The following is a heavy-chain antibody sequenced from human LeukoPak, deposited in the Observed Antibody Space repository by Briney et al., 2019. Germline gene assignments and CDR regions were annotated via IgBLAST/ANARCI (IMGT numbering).Heavy chain of an antibody. D-gene: IGHD3-16*01. Sequence: GESLKISCMGSGYSFTNYWIFWVRQMPGKGLEWMGRIDPSDSHTDYSPSFQGHVTISVDRSISTAYLQWSSLRASDTAMYYCARLDEKEVHLRPWGANWFVPWGQGSLVTVSS. J-gene: IGHJ5*02. V-gene: IGHV5-10-1*01. CDR1: GYSFTNYW. CDR2: IDPSDSHT. CDR3: ARLDEKEVHLRPWGANWFVP.